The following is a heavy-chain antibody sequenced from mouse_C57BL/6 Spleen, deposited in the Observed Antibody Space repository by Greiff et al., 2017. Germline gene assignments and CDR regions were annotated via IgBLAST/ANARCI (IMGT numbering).Heavy chain of an antibody. CDR3: AKTGTYYAMDY. Sequence: VKLVESGPGLVQPSQSLSITCTVSGFSLTSYGVHWVRQPPGKGLEWLGVIWSGGSTDYNAAFISRLSIGKDNSKSQVFFKMNSLQADDTAIYYCAKTGTYYAMDYWGQGTSVTVSS. J-gene: IGHJ4*01. CDR1: GFSLTSYG. V-gene: IGHV2-4*01. D-gene: IGHD4-1*01. CDR2: IWSGGST.